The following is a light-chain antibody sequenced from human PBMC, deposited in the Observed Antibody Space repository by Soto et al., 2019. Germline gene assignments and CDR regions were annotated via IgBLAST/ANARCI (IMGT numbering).Light chain of an antibody. CDR3: QQRSNWPSVT. CDR2: DAS. J-gene: IGKJ4*01. CDR1: QSITNS. Sequence: ESVLTQSPATLSLSPGDRATLSCRASQSITNSLAWYRHQPGQPPRLLIYDASKMATGIPARFIGSGSGTHFTLTISSLEPEDFGLYYCQQRSNWPSVTFGGGTKVEI. V-gene: IGKV3-11*01.